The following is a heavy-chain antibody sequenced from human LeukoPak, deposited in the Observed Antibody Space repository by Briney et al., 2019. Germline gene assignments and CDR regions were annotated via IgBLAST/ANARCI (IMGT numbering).Heavy chain of an antibody. V-gene: IGHV2-5*01. CDR2: IYWNDDK. D-gene: IGHD2-2*01. CDR3: AHRPRDIVVVPATINWFDP. J-gene: IGHJ5*02. CDR1: GFSLSTSGVG. Sequence: SGPTLVNPTQTLTLTCTFSGFSLSTSGVGVGWIRQPPGKALEWLALIYWNDDKRYSPSLKSRLTITKDTSKNQVVLTMTNMDPVDTATYYCAHRPRDIVVVPATINWFDPWGQGTLVTVSS.